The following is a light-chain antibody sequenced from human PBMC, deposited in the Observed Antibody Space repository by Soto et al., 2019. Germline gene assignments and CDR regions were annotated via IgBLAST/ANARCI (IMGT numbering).Light chain of an antibody. CDR1: SSDVGGYNY. CDR2: DVS. V-gene: IGLV2-14*01. J-gene: IGLJ2*01. CDR3: SSYTSSSTQV. Sequence: QSVLTQPASVSGSPGQSITISCTGTSSDVGGYNYVSWYQQHPGTAPKLMIYDVSSRPSGVSNRFSGSKSGNTASLTISGLQAEDEADYYCSSYTSSSTQVFGGGTKLTVL.